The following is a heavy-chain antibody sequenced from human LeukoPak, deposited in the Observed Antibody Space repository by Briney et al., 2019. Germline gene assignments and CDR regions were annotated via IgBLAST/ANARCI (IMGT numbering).Heavy chain of an antibody. Sequence: GGSLRLSCAASGFTFSTYAMSWVRQAPGKGLEWVSAISGSGGSTYYADSVKGRFTISRDNSKSTLFLQMNSLRAEATAVYYCAKDQSNYDILTNVGYWGQGALVTVSS. V-gene: IGHV3-23*01. CDR2: ISGSGGST. J-gene: IGHJ4*02. CDR1: GFTFSTYA. D-gene: IGHD3-9*01. CDR3: AKDQSNYDILTNVGY.